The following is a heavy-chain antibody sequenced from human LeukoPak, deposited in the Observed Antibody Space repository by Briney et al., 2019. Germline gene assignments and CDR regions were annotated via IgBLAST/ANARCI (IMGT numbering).Heavy chain of an antibody. CDR1: GFTFSSYA. Sequence: GGSLRLSCAASGFTFSSYAMSWVRQAPGKGLEWVSGTSGSGGSTYYAGSVKVRFTISRDNSKNTLYLQMNSLRVEAAAVYDCAKNGGSQSYSHLGSWGQGTLVTVSS. V-gene: IGHV3-23*01. CDR3: AKNGGSQSYSHLGS. CDR2: TSGSGGST. D-gene: IGHD2-15*01. J-gene: IGHJ4*02.